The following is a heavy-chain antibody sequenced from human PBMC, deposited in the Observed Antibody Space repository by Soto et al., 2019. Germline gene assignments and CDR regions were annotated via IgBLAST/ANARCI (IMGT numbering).Heavy chain of an antibody. J-gene: IGHJ3*02. D-gene: IGHD1-1*01. CDR3: ARVERGTATTVVDAFDI. V-gene: IGHV4-34*01. CDR1: GGSVNSGNYY. CDR2: TSHSGGT. Sequence: QVQLQQWGAGLLKPSETLSLTCAVFGGSVNSGNYYWSWIRQPPGKGLEWIGETSHSGGTPFNPSLKSRVTISVDTSKNQFSLKMSSVTAADTALYYCARVERGTATTVVDAFDIWGPGTMVTVSS.